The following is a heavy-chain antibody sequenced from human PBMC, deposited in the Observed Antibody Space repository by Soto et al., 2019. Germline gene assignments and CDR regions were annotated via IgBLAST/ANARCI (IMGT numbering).Heavy chain of an antibody. V-gene: IGHV4-39*01. CDR1: GGSVSSGSFY. CDR3: ARRHIEKSPHAHAFAV. J-gene: IGHJ3*01. CDR2: IYSNGDT. Sequence: QLQLRESGPGLVKPSETLSLTCTVSGGSVSSGSFYWGWIRQPPGKVLEWIGNIYSNGDTSYNPSLNRRVTISVDTPENQFSVKLGYVTAADPAGYSCARRHIEKSPHAHAFAVLGQGTMGTVS.